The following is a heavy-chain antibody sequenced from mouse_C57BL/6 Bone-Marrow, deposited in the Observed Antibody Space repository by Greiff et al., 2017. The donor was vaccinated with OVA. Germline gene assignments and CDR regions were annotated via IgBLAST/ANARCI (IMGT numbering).Heavy chain of an antibody. J-gene: IGHJ3*01. D-gene: IGHD1-1*01. CDR1: GYTFTDYE. Sequence: VKLQQSGAELVRPGASVTLSCKASGYTFTDYEMHWVKQTPVHGLEWIGAIDPETGGTAYNQKFKGKAILTADKSSSTAYMELRSLTSEDSAVYYCTRSYGSSYWFAYWGQGTLVTVSA. V-gene: IGHV1-15*01. CDR3: TRSYGSSYWFAY. CDR2: IDPETGGT.